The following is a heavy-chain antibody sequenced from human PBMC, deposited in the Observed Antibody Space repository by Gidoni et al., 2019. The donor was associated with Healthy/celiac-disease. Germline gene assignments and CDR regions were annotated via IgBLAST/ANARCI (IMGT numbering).Heavy chain of an antibody. V-gene: IGHV3-30*18. Sequence: VQLVESGGGVVQPGRSLRLSCAASGFTFSSYGMHWVRQAPGKGLEWVAVISYDGSNKYYADSVKGRFTISRDNSKNTLYLQMNSLRAEDTAVYYCAKRGYLVWGQGTLVTVSS. D-gene: IGHD6-13*01. CDR2: ISYDGSNK. J-gene: IGHJ4*02. CDR1: GFTFSSYG. CDR3: AKRGYLV.